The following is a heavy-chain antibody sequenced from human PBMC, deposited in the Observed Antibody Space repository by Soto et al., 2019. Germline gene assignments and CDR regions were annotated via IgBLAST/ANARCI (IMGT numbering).Heavy chain of an antibody. D-gene: IGHD3-3*01. V-gene: IGHV3-66*01. Sequence: PGGSLRLSCAASGFTGNSNYMSWVRQAPGKGLEWVSVIYRDGTTYYADSVKGRFTISRDNSKNTLYLQMNGLRAEDTAVYYCARDRSRFLQWLFDWGHGTLVTVSS. CDR2: IYRDGTT. CDR1: GFTGNSNY. J-gene: IGHJ4*01. CDR3: ARDRSRFLQWLFD.